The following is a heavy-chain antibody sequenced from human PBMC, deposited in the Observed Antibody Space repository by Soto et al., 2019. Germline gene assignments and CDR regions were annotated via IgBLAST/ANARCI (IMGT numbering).Heavy chain of an antibody. Sequence: EVQLVESGGGLVKPGGSLRLSCAASGFTFSNAWMNWVRQAPGKGLEWVGRIKSKTDGGTADYAAPVKGRFTISRDDSKNTLHVQMNSLKTEDTAVYFCTTFRYYYDSSGYYLWDFWGQGTLVTVSS. J-gene: IGHJ4*02. D-gene: IGHD3-22*01. CDR1: GFTFSNAW. V-gene: IGHV3-15*07. CDR3: TTFRYYYDSSGYYLWDF. CDR2: IKSKTDGGTA.